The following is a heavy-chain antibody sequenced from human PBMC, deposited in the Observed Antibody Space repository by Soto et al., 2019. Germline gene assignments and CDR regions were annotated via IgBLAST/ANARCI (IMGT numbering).Heavy chain of an antibody. Sequence: GGSLRLSCAASGFTFDDYAMHWVRQAPGKGLEWVSGISWNSGSIGYADSVKGRFTISRDNAKNSLYLQMDSLRAEDTALYYCAKGYSSGWYGRLFDYWGQGTLVTVSS. D-gene: IGHD6-19*01. CDR2: ISWNSGSI. CDR3: AKGYSSGWYGRLFDY. V-gene: IGHV3-9*01. J-gene: IGHJ4*02. CDR1: GFTFDDYA.